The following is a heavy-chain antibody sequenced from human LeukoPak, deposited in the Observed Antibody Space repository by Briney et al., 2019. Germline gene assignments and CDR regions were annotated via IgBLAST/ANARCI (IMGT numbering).Heavy chain of an antibody. J-gene: IGHJ3*01. D-gene: IGHD3-22*01. CDR3: AAVGEWLSNAFNL. V-gene: IGHV3-15*01. CDR2: IKSKGDGETR. CDR1: GFTFSIAW. Sequence: PGGSLRLSCAASGFTFSIAWMSWVRQARGKGPEWVARIKSKGDGETRDYAAPVKDRFIISRDDSKNMLYLQMNSLKTEDTAIYYCAAVGEWLSNAFNLWGQGTMVTVSA.